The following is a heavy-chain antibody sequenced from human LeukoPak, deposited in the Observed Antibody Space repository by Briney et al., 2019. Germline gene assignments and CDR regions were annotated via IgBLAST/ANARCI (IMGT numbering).Heavy chain of an antibody. D-gene: IGHD2-21*02. CDR3: AKFYRATRGACDS. CDR2: ISGSDGST. CDR1: GFSFSSFG. V-gene: IGHV3-23*01. Sequence: GGSLRLSCAASGFSFSSFGMSWVRQAPGKGLEWVSRISGSDGSTDYADSVKGRFTISRDNSKNMLYLQMNSLRAEGTAIYYCAKFYRATRGACDSWGQGTLVTVSS. J-gene: IGHJ4*02.